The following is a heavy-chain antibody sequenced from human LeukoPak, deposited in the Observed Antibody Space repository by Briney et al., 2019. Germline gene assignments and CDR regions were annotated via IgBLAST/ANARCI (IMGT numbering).Heavy chain of an antibody. CDR1: GFLASTNH. V-gene: IGHV3-53*01. Sequence: SCAASGFLASTNHMHWARQSPGTGPKWVSILYSGGNTYYADSVKGRFTISRDNSNNAVYLQMNSLRAEDTGVYYCARTLAGTGNYFDYWGRGTLVTVSS. CDR3: ARTLAGTGNYFDY. CDR2: LYSGGNT. D-gene: IGHD6-19*01. J-gene: IGHJ4*02.